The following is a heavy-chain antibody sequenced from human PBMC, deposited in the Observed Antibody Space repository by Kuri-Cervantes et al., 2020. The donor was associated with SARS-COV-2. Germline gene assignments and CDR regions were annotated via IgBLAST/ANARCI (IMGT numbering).Heavy chain of an antibody. Sequence: ASVKVSCKASGYTFTGYYMHWVRQAPGQGLEWMGWINPNSGGTNYAQKFQGRVTMTRDKSISTAYMELSRLRSDDTAVYYCARVRYIVGATETYYFDYWGQGTLVTVSS. V-gene: IGHV1-2*02. CDR3: ARVRYIVGATETYYFDY. D-gene: IGHD1-26*01. J-gene: IGHJ4*02. CDR2: INPNSGGT. CDR1: GYTFTGYY.